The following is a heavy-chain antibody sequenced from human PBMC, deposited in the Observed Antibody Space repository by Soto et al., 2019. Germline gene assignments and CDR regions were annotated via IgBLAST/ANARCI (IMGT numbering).Heavy chain of an antibody. CDR3: ARAHNWNYESGYYGMDV. CDR1: GGTFSSYA. Sequence: QVQLVQSGAEVKKPGSSVKVSCKASGGTFSSYAISWVRQATGQGIEWMGGIIPIFGTANYAQKFQGRVTITADESTSTAYMELSSLRSEDTAVYYCARAHNWNYESGYYGMDVWGQGTTVTVSS. V-gene: IGHV1-69*01. CDR2: IIPIFGTA. J-gene: IGHJ6*02. D-gene: IGHD1-7*01.